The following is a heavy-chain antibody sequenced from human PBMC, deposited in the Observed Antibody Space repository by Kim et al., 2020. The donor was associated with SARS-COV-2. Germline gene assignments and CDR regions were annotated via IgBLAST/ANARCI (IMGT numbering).Heavy chain of an antibody. Sequence: TDYADSVQGRFTISRDNSKNNLFLQMNSLRVDDTAIYYCAVGNALDYWGQGTLVTVSS. V-gene: IGHV3-23*01. CDR2: T. J-gene: IGHJ4*02. CDR3: AVGNALDY.